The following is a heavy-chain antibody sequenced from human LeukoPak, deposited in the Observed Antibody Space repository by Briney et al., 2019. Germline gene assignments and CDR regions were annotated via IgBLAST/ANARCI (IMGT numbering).Heavy chain of an antibody. CDR2: ISGSGTNT. CDR3: AKSLRGAVMVDFDY. CDR1: GFTFSSYT. V-gene: IGHV3-23*01. Sequence: PGGSLRLSCAASGFTFSSYTMTWGRQAPGEGLEWVSVISGSGTNTHYADSVKGRFTISRDNSKNTLYLQMNSLRVEDTAVYYCAKSLRGAVMVDFDYWGQGTLVTVSS. J-gene: IGHJ4*02. D-gene: IGHD2-21*01.